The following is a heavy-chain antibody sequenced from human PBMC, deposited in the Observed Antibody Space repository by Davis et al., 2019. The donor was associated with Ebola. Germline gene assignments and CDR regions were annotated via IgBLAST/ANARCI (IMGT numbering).Heavy chain of an antibody. J-gene: IGHJ4*02. CDR2: IYSGGST. CDR1: GFTVSSNY. Sequence: GGSLRLSCAASGFTVSSNYMSWVRQAPGKGLEWVSVIYSGGSTYYADSVKGRFTISRDNSKNTLYLQMNSLRAEDTAVYYCAKVMATIWNDYWGQGTLVTVSS. CDR3: AKVMATIWNDY. D-gene: IGHD5-12*01. V-gene: IGHV3-66*01.